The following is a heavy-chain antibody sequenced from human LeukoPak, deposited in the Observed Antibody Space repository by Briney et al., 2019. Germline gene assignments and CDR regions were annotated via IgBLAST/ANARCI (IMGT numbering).Heavy chain of an antibody. CDR1: GFTFSSYS. CDR2: ISSSSSYI. V-gene: IGHV3-21*01. D-gene: IGHD3-22*01. CDR3: ARPIGYYDSSGYYY. Sequence: GGSLRLSCAASGFTFSSYSMNWVRQAPGKGLEWVSSISSSSSYIYYADSVKGRFTISRDNAKNSLYLQMNSLRAEDTAVYYCARPIGYYDSSGYYYWGQGTLVTVSS. J-gene: IGHJ4*02.